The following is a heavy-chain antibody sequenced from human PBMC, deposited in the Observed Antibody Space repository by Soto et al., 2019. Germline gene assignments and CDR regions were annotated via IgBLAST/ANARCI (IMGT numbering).Heavy chain of an antibody. V-gene: IGHV5-51*01. J-gene: IGHJ1*01. CDR1: AYTFTTYW. CDR2: IYPGDSIT. D-gene: IGHD3-10*01. CDR3: AARRFSSPESGH. Sequence: PRESLQISCKGSAYTFTTYWIGWVRQMPGQGLEWVGVIYPGDSITRYSPPFQGQVTISADKSISTAYLQWRSLKASDTAMYYCAARRFSSPESGHWGKGTMVTVSA.